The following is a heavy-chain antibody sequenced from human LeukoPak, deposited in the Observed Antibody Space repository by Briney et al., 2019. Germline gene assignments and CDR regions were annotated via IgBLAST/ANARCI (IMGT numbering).Heavy chain of an antibody. CDR1: GYSLTSYW. D-gene: IGHD3-10*01. CDR3: ARHEGSMVRGVMPHNRLYYYYYMDV. CDR2: IYPGDSDT. Sequence: GESLKISCQGSGYSLTSYWIGWVRQMPGKGLEWMGIIYPGDSDTRYSPSFQGQVTISADKSISTAYLQWSGLKASDTAMYYCARHEGSMVRGVMPHNRLYYYYYMDVWGKGTTVTVSS. J-gene: IGHJ6*03. V-gene: IGHV5-51*01.